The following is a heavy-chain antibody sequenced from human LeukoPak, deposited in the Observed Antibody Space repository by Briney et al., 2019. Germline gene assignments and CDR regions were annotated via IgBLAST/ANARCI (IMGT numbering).Heavy chain of an antibody. D-gene: IGHD5-12*01. J-gene: IGHJ6*02. Sequence: QAGGSLRLSCAASGFTFSSYGMHWVRQAPGKGLEWVAVIWYDGSNKYYADSVKGRFTISRDNSKNTLYLQMNSLRAEDTAVYYCARDSSGYDYYYYGMDVWGQGTTVTVSS. CDR1: GFTFSSYG. CDR2: IWYDGSNK. CDR3: ARDSSGYDYYYYGMDV. V-gene: IGHV3-33*01.